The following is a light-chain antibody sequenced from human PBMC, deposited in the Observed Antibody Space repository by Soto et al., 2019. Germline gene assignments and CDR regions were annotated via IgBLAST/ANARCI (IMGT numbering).Light chain of an antibody. CDR1: QTISSW. CDR2: KAS. J-gene: IGKJ4*01. V-gene: IGKV1-5*03. Sequence: DIQMTQSPSTLSGSVGDRVTITFRASQTISSWLAWYQQKPGKAPKLLIYKASTLKSGVPSRFSGSGSGTEFTLTISSLQPDDFAVYYCQQRSSWPRLTFGGGTKVDIK. CDR3: QQRSSWPRLT.